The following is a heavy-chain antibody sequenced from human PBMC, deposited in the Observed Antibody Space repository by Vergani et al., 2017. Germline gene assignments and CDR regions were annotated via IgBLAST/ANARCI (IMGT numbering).Heavy chain of an antibody. V-gene: IGHV3-15*01. J-gene: IGHJ4*02. Sequence: EVQVVESGGGLIKPGGSLRLSFVGSGLPFKNAWINWVRPAPGKGLEWIGRIRSKNDGVTADYAAPLKGRVTISRDDSKDSAFLVVNHLKTEDTAVYFCYTDYHDYWGQGTLVIVSS. CDR3: YTDYHDY. CDR1: GLPFKNAW. CDR2: IRSKNDGVTA. D-gene: IGHD2-2*02.